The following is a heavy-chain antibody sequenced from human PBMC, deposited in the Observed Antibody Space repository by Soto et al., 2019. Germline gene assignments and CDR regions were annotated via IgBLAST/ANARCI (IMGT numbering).Heavy chain of an antibody. CDR1: GGSFSSYY. CDR2: VYDSGTT. CDR3: ARIVYDSSGYRPG. Sequence: SETLSLTCTVSGGSFSSYYWSWIRQSPGKGPEWIGYVYDSGTTNYNPSLESRVTMSLDTSKSQFSLKLNAVTAADTAVYFCARIVYDSSGYRPGWGQGTLATVSS. V-gene: IGHV4-59*01. J-gene: IGHJ4*02. D-gene: IGHD3-22*01.